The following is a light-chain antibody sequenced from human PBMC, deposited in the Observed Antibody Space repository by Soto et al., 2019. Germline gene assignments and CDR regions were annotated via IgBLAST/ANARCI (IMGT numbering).Light chain of an antibody. Sequence: QSALTQPASVSESPGQSITISCTGTSRDVGGYNYVSWYQQHPGEVPRLVIYEVSNRPSGVSSRFSGSKSGNTASLTISGLLAEDEADYYCSSYTDSSTSYVFGTGTKVTVL. J-gene: IGLJ1*01. CDR1: SRDVGGYNY. V-gene: IGLV2-14*01. CDR3: SSYTDSSTSYV. CDR2: EVS.